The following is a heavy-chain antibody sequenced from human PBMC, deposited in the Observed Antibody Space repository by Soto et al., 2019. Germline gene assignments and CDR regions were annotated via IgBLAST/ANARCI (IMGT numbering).Heavy chain of an antibody. V-gene: IGHV1-69*13. CDR2: IIPIFGTA. CDR1: GGTFSSYS. CDR3: ARDQLGDYYDSSGYYD. J-gene: IGHJ4*02. Sequence: GASLNVSCKASGGTFSSYSISWVRQAPGQGLEWMGGIIPIFGTANYAQKFQGRVTITADESTSTAYMELSSLRSEDTAVYYCARDQLGDYYDSSGYYDWDQGTLVTV. D-gene: IGHD3-22*01.